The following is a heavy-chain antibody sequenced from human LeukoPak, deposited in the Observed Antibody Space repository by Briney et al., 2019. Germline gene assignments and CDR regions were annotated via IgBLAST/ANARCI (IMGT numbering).Heavy chain of an antibody. J-gene: IGHJ3*01. D-gene: IGHD6-19*01. CDR2: ISGSGART. Sequence: GGSLRLSCTASGFTFSNYAMNWVRQAPGEGLEWVSAISGSGARTYFAVSVKGRFTISRENSRNTQYLQMNILRAEDTAVYYCAKGTVTLAGDDASDVWGQGTMVTVSS. CDR1: GFTFSNYA. CDR3: AKGTVTLAGDDASDV. V-gene: IGHV3-23*01.